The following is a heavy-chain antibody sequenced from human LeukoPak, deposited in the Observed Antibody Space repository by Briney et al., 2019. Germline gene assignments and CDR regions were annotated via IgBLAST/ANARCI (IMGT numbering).Heavy chain of an antibody. CDR2: ISSSSSYI. CDR3: ARIPAAAGRGY. D-gene: IGHD6-13*01. CDR1: GLTFSSYS. Sequence: GGSLTLSCAASGLTFSSYSRNWVRHAPGAGREWDSSISSSSSYIYYADSVKGRFTISRDNAKNSLYLQMTSLRAEDTAVYYCARIPAAAGRGYWGQGTLVTVSS. V-gene: IGHV3-21*01. J-gene: IGHJ4*02.